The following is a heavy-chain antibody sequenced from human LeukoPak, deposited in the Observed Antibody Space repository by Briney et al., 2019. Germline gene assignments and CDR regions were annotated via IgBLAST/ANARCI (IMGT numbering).Heavy chain of an antibody. J-gene: IGHJ4*02. Sequence: PSETLSLTCAVYGGSFSGYYWSWIRQPPGKGLEWIGEINHSGSTNYNPSLKSRVTISVDTSKNQFSLKLSSVTAADTAVYYGARAEPTTPIDYWGQGTLVTVSS. CDR2: INHSGST. CDR3: ARAEPTTPIDY. V-gene: IGHV4-34*01. CDR1: GGSFSGYY. D-gene: IGHD4-17*01.